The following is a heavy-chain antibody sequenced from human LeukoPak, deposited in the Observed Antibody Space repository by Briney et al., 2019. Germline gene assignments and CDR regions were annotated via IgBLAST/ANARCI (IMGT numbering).Heavy chain of an antibody. D-gene: IGHD5-12*01. CDR2: IKSRADGGTA. CDR1: GFSFNDAW. V-gene: IGHV3-15*01. CDR3: TTEVVASTPNKFYYSAMDV. J-gene: IGHJ6*02. Sequence: SGGSLRLSCAASGFSFNDAWMNWVRQAPGKGLEWVGRIKSRADGGTADYAAPVRGRFTISRDDSKNTLYLQMNSLKTEDTAVYYCTTEVVASTPNKFYYSAMDVWGQGTTVTASS.